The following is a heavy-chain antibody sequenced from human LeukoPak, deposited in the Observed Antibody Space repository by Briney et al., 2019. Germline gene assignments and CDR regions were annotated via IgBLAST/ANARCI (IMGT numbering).Heavy chain of an antibody. CDR3: ARADIAAAGSGMDV. J-gene: IGHJ6*02. CDR1: GYTLTELS. Sequence: GASVKVSCKVSGYTLTELSMHWVRQAPGKGLEWMGGFDPEDGETIYAQKFQGRVTMTRNTSISTAYMELSSLRSEDTAVYYCARADIAAAGSGMDVWGQGTTVTVSS. D-gene: IGHD6-13*01. CDR2: FDPEDGET. V-gene: IGHV1-24*01.